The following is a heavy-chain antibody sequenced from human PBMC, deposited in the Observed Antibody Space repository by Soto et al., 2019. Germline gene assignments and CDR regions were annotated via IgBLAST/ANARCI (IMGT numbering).Heavy chain of an antibody. V-gene: IGHV6-1*01. CDR3: ARGSGTRRDGYNYDLSSMPNFDY. Sequence: PSQTLSLTCVISGDSVSSNSAAWNWIRQSPSRGLEWLGRTYYRSKWYNDYAVSVKSRITINPDTSKNQFSLQLNSVTPEDTAVYYCARGSGTRRDGYNYDLSSMPNFDYWGQGTLVTVSS. J-gene: IGHJ4*02. CDR1: GDSVSSNSAA. CDR2: TYYRSKWYN. D-gene: IGHD5-12*01.